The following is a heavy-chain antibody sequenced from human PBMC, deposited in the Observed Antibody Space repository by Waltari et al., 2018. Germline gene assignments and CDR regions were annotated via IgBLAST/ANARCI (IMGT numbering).Heavy chain of an antibody. D-gene: IGHD6-19*01. J-gene: IGHJ4*02. CDR1: GGSFSGYY. V-gene: IGHV4-34*01. CDR3: ARGPHSSGWSYFVWDY. CDR2: INHSGST. Sequence: QVQLQQWGAGLLKPSETLSLTCAVYGGSFSGYYWRRIRPPPGKGLEWLGEINHSGSTNYNPSLKSRFTISVETSKNKVYLKWSCVTAADTAVYYCARGPHSSGWSYFVWDYWGQGTLVTVSS.